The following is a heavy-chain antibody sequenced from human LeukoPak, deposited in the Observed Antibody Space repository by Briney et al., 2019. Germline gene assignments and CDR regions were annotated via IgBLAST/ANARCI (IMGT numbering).Heavy chain of an antibody. CDR2: ISGSGGGT. CDR1: GFTFSNYA. D-gene: IGHD2-15*01. J-gene: IGHJ4*02. CDR3: AKDTLGYCSGGICYNY. V-gene: IGHV3-23*01. Sequence: GGSLRLSCAASGFTFSNYAMTWVRQAPGKGLEWVSGISGSGGGTYYTDSVKGRFTISRDNSKNTLYLQMNSLRAEDTAVYYCAKDTLGYCSGGICYNYWGQGTLVTVSS.